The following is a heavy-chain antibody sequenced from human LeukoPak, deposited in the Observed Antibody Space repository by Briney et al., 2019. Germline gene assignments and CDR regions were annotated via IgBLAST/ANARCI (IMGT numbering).Heavy chain of an antibody. Sequence: SVKVSXKASGGTFRSYAISWVRQAPGQGLEWMGRIIPIFGTRNYAQKFQGRVTIITDESTSTAYMELSSLRSEDTAVYYCARDTRRQSSSGYYLMDAFDIWGQGTMVTVSS. J-gene: IGHJ3*02. CDR1: GGTFRSYA. D-gene: IGHD3-22*01. V-gene: IGHV1-69*05. CDR3: ARDTRRQSSSGYYLMDAFDI. CDR2: IIPIFGTR.